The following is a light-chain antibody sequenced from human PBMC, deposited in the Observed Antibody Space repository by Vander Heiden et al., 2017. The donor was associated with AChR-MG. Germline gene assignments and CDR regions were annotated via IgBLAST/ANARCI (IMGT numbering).Light chain of an antibody. CDR3: QQYRT. V-gene: IGKV3-20*01. J-gene: IGKJ1*01. Sequence: EIVLTQSPGTLSLSPGERATLSCRASQSVNSSYLAWYQQKPGQAPRLLIYGASSRATGIPDRVSGSRSGTDFTLTISRLEPEDFAVYYCQQYRTFGQGTRVEIK. CDR1: QSVNSSY. CDR2: GAS.